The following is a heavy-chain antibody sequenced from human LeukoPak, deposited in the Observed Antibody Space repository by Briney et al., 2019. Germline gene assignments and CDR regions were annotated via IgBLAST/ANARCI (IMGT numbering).Heavy chain of an antibody. Sequence: ASVKVSCKASGYTFTGYDMHWVRQAPGQGLEWMGWINPNSGDTKYAQKFQGRVTMTRDTSISTAYMELSRLRSDDTAVYYCATQRGSYRWGTDFDYWGQGTLVTVSS. CDR1: GYTFTGYD. D-gene: IGHD3-16*01. J-gene: IGHJ4*02. CDR2: INPNSGDT. CDR3: ATQRGSYRWGTDFDY. V-gene: IGHV1-2*02.